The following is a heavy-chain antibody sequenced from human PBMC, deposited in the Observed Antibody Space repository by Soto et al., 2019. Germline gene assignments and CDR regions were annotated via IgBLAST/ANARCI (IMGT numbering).Heavy chain of an antibody. CDR3: AREGYYDFWSGYYFYFDY. Sequence: ASVNVSCKASGYTFTSYAMHWVRQAPGQRLEWMGWINAGNGNTKYSQKFQGRVTITRDTSASTAYMELSSLRSEDTAVYYCAREGYYDFWSGYYFYFDYWGQGTLVTVSS. CDR2: INAGNGNT. D-gene: IGHD3-3*01. CDR1: GYTFTSYA. J-gene: IGHJ4*02. V-gene: IGHV1-3*01.